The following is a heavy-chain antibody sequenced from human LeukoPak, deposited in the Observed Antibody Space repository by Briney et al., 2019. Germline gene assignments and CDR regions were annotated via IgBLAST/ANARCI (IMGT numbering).Heavy chain of an antibody. CDR1: GFTLSSYE. D-gene: IGHD6-19*01. Sequence: GGSLRLSCIVSGFTLSSYEMIWFRQAPGKGLEWVSSIGYSGGDTHYADSVKGRFTVSRDNAKNSLYLQMHSLRAEDMALYYCAKEIGVAVAGTESNAFDVWGQGTMVTVSS. J-gene: IGHJ3*01. CDR2: IGYSGGDT. CDR3: AKEIGVAVAGTESNAFDV. V-gene: IGHV3-23*01.